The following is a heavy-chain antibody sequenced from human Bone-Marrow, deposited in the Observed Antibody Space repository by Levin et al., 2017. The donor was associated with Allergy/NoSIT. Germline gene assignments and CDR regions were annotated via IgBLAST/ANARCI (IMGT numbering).Heavy chain of an antibody. CDR3: ARNVRPPTDAFDV. V-gene: IGHV1-46*01. CDR2: INPSMDSN. D-gene: IGHD6-6*01. Sequence: GESLKISCKASGYTFTTHYIHWVRQAPGQGLEWMGIINPSMDSNTFPEKFRGRLTLTRDTSTSTAYMEMTSLRSEDTAVYYCARNVRPPTDAFDVWGQGTMVTVSS. CDR1: GYTFTTHY. J-gene: IGHJ3*01.